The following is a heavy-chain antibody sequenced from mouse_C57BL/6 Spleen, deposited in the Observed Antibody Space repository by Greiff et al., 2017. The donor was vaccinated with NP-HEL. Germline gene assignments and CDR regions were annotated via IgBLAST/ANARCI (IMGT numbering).Heavy chain of an antibody. CDR2: IYPGDGDT. Sequence: QVQLKQSGPELVKPGASVKISCKASGYAFSSSWMNWVKQRPGTGLEWIGRIYPGDGDTNYNGKFKGKATLTADKSSSTAYMQLSSLTSEDSAVYFCARGITTVVAPYFDVWGTGTTVTVSS. D-gene: IGHD1-1*01. CDR1: GYAFSSSW. J-gene: IGHJ1*03. CDR3: ARGITTVVAPYFDV. V-gene: IGHV1-82*01.